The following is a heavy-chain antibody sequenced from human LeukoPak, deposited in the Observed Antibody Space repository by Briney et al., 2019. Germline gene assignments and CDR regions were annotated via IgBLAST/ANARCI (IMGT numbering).Heavy chain of an antibody. V-gene: IGHV3-7*05. CDR3: ARETIHDRAFDI. J-gene: IGHJ3*02. CDR2: IKQDGSET. D-gene: IGHD1-1*01. Sequence: HAGGSLRLSCAASGFTFNSYWMTWVRQAPGKGLEWVANIKQDGSETYYVDSVMGRFTISRDNAKNSLYLQMNSLRAEDTAVYYCARETIHDRAFDIWGQGTMVTVSS. CDR1: GFTFNSYW.